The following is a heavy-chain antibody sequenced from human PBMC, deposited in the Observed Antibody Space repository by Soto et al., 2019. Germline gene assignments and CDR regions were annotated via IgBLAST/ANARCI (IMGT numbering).Heavy chain of an antibody. J-gene: IGHJ5*02. V-gene: IGHV4-59*01. CDR3: ARYSPPKKSFDSNPGWLDP. Sequence: SETLSLTCTVSGGSMNSYYWTWVRQPPGKGLEWIGYVYDSGTSKYNASLESRITMSLDKSRNQFSLSLIYVTAADTAVYFCARYSPPKKSFDSNPGWLDPWGQGTLVT. CDR2: VYDSGTS. D-gene: IGHD2-21*01. CDR1: GGSMNSYY.